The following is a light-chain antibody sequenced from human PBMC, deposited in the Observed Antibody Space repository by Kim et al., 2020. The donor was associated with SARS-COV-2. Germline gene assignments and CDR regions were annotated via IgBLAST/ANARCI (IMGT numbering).Light chain of an antibody. CDR2: AAS. V-gene: IGKV3-20*01. CDR3: QQYSDSPIT. J-gene: IGKJ5*01. CDR1: QGVRADY. Sequence: SPGEGTTLSCRASQGVRADYLAWYQKKPGQAPMLLISAASSRATGIPDRFSGGGSGADFSLTITRLEPEDFAMYYCQQYSDSPITFGQGTRLEIK.